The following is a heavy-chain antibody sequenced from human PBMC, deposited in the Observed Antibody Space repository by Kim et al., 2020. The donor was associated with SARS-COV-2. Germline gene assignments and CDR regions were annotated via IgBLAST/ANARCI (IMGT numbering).Heavy chain of an antibody. CDR1: GFTFSSYA. V-gene: IGHV3-64D*06. J-gene: IGHJ6*02. CDR3: VKDPANSSSWYLSRYYYYGMDV. CDR2: ISSNGGST. Sequence: GGSLRLSCSASGFTFSSYAMHWVRQAPGKGLEYVSAISSNGGSTYYADSVKGRFTISRDNSKNTLYLQMSSLRAEDTAVYYCVKDPANSSSWYLSRYYYYGMDVWGQGTTVTVSS. D-gene: IGHD6-13*01.